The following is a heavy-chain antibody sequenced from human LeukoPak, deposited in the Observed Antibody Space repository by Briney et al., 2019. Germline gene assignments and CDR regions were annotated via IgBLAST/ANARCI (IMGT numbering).Heavy chain of an antibody. CDR1: GYTFTRYY. J-gene: IGHJ4*01. CDR3: ARDGVAGTYYFDY. CDR2: INPSGGST. V-gene: IGHV1-46*01. Sequence: ASVKVSCKTSGYTFTRYYMQWVRQAPGHGLEWMGIINPSGGSTSYAQKFQGRVTMTRDTSTNTVYMELSSLRSEDTAVYFCARDGVAGTYYFDYWGHGTLVTVSS. D-gene: IGHD6-19*01.